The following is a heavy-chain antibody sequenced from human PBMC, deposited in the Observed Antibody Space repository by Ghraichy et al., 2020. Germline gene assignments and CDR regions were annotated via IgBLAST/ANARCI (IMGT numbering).Heavy chain of an antibody. Sequence: SETLSLTCTVSGGSISSGGYYWSWIRQHPGKGLEWIGYIYYSGSTYYNPSLKSRVTISVDTSKNQFSLKLSSVTAADTAVYYCAVGYCSGGSGRFDYWGQGTLVTVSS. CDR3: AVGYCSGGSGRFDY. CDR2: IYYSGST. V-gene: IGHV4-31*03. J-gene: IGHJ4*02. D-gene: IGHD2-15*01. CDR1: GGSISSGGYY.